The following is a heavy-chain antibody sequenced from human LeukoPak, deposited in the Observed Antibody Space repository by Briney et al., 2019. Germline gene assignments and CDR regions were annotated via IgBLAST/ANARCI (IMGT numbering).Heavy chain of an antibody. V-gene: IGHV3-7*02. CDR3: ARFYGSGRDSNFDY. CDR1: GFTFRNYW. D-gene: IGHD3-10*01. J-gene: IGHJ4*02. Sequence: TGGSLRLTCAASGFTFRNYWMTWVRQAPGKGLEWVANINQDGSEKFYVDSVKGRVTISRDNAKNSLFLQMNSLRAEDTAVYYCARFYGSGRDSNFDYWGQGTLVTVSS. CDR2: INQDGSEK.